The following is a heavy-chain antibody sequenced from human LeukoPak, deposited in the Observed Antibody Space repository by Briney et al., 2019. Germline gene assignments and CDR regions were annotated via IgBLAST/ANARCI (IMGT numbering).Heavy chain of an antibody. Sequence: GGSLRLSCAASGFTSTAFTINWVRQAPGKGLEWVSSISSSSSIHFADSVKGRFTISRDNAKNSVSLQINSLRAEDTALYYCARDRHFVAFDIWGQGTMVTVSS. V-gene: IGHV3-69-1*01. J-gene: IGHJ3*02. CDR3: ARDRHFVAFDI. CDR2: ISSSSSI. CDR1: GFTSTAFT.